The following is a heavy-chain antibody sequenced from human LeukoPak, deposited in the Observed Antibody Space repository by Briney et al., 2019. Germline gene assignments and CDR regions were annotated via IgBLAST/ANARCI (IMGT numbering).Heavy chain of an antibody. CDR1: GGTFSSYA. CDR2: IIPIFGTA. J-gene: IGHJ4*02. V-gene: IGHV1-69*05. CDR3: ARVEMATIGQAGVFDY. D-gene: IGHD5-24*01. Sequence: GASVKVSCKASGGTFSSYAISLVRQAPGQGLEWMGGIIPIFGTANYAQKFQGRVTITTDESTSTAYMELSSLRSEDTAVYYCARVEMATIGQAGVFDYWGQGTLVTVSS.